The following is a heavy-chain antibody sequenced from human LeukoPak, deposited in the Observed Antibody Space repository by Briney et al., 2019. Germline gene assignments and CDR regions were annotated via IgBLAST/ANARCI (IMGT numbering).Heavy chain of an antibody. D-gene: IGHD2-15*01. J-gene: IGHJ3*02. CDR1: GGSISSYY. CDR3: ARAHDIVVVVAATHDAFDI. V-gene: IGHV4-59*01. Sequence: KPSETLSLTCTVSGGSISSYYWSWIRQPPGKGLEWIGYIYYSGSTNYNPSLKSRVTISVDTSKNQFSQKLSSVTAADTAVYYCARAHDIVVVVAATHDAFDIWGQGTMVTVSS. CDR2: IYYSGST.